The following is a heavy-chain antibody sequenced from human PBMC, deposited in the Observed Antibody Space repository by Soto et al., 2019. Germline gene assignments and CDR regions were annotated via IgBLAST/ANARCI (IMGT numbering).Heavy chain of an antibody. CDR2: ISGYNGNT. CDR3: ARAEAYSSSWYAMDV. V-gene: IGHV1-18*01. Sequence: QAQLVQSGAEVKKPGASVRVSCKASGYIFSTFGITWVRQAPGQGLEWVGWISGYNGNTDDGRKLKGRVNMTIDASTSTAYMDLRSLRSDDTAVYYCARAEAYSSSWYAMDVWGQGTTVTVSS. CDR1: GYIFSTFG. J-gene: IGHJ6*02. D-gene: IGHD6-13*01.